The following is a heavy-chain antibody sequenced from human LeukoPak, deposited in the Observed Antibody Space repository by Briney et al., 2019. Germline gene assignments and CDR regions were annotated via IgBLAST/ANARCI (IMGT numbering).Heavy chain of an antibody. CDR1: GASISGSGYY. D-gene: IGHD5-18*01. CDR3: ARGRIQLWSYYMDV. CDR2: INHSGST. J-gene: IGHJ6*03. V-gene: IGHV4-34*01. Sequence: SETLSLTCAVSGASISGSGYYWSWIRQPPGKGLEWIGEINHSGSTNYNPSLKSRVTISVDTSKNQFSLKLSSVTAADTAVYYCARGRIQLWSYYMDVWGKGTTVTVSS.